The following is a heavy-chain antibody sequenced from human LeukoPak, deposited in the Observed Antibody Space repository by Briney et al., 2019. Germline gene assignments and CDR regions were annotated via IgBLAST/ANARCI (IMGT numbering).Heavy chain of an antibody. Sequence: PGGSLRLSCAASGFTFDDYGMSWVRQAPGKGLEWVSGINWNGGSTGYADSVKGRFTISRDNAKNSLYLQMNSLRAEDTALYYCARGSKERELFSPNDYWGQGTLVTVSS. CDR2: INWNGGST. CDR3: ARGSKERELFSPNDY. J-gene: IGHJ4*02. CDR1: GFTFDDYG. V-gene: IGHV3-20*04. D-gene: IGHD1-26*01.